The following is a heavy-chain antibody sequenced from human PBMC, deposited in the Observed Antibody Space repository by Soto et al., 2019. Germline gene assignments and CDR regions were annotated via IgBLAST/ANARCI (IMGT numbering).Heavy chain of an antibody. CDR1: GATFSTYA. Sequence: QVQLVQSGAEMKKPGSSVMVSCKASGATFSTYAVSWVRQAPGQGLEWVGGIIPIFGTTSYAQEFQGRVTITADKSTTTADMVLTSLTSDDTAVYYCAGGYHYG. V-gene: IGHV1-69*06. J-gene: IGHJ6*01. CDR3: AGGYHYG. CDR2: IIPIFGTT.